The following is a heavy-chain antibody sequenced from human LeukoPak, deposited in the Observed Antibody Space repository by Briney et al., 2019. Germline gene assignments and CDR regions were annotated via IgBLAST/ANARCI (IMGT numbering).Heavy chain of an antibody. Sequence: GRSLRLSCAASGFTFSSYGMHWVRQAPGKGLEWVAVISYDGSNKYYADSVKGRFTISRDNSKNTLYLQMNSLRAEDTAVYYCARDSWMTTVTTDYYYYYIDVWGKGTTVTVSS. CDR3: ARDSWMTTVTTDYYYYYIDV. CDR2: ISYDGSNK. CDR1: GFTFSSYG. V-gene: IGHV3-30*03. D-gene: IGHD4-11*01. J-gene: IGHJ6*03.